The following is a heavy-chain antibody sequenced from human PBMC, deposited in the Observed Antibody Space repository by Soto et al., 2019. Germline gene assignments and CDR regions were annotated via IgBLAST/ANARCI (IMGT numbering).Heavy chain of an antibody. Sequence: QVQLQESGPGLVKTSQTLSLTSTVSGGSISSGGYYCSWIRQHPGKGLEWIGYIYYSGRTYYNPSLQSRVTISVDTSKNQFSLKLSSVTAADTAVYYCAGSPSSINLDFWGQGTLVTVSS. CDR2: IYYSGRT. CDR3: AGSPSSINLDF. D-gene: IGHD3-10*01. J-gene: IGHJ4*02. CDR1: GGSISSGGYY. V-gene: IGHV4-31*03.